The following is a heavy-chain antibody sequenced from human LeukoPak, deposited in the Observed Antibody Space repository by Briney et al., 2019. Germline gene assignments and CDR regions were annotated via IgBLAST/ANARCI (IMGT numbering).Heavy chain of an antibody. Sequence: PGGSLRLSCAAPGFTFSSYAMHWARQAPGKGLEWVTLISNDGSNTYYADSVKGRFTISRDNSKNTLYLQMNSLRAEDTAVYYCAREKFGTYVPDYWGQGILVTVSS. D-gene: IGHD1-26*01. CDR1: GFTFSSYA. CDR2: ISNDGSNT. J-gene: IGHJ4*02. V-gene: IGHV3-30-3*01. CDR3: AREKFGTYVPDY.